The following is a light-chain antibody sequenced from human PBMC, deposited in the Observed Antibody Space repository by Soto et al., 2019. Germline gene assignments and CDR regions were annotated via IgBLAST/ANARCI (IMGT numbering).Light chain of an antibody. CDR1: SSDVGAYDY. CDR2: EVS. V-gene: IGLV2-14*01. CDR3: TSYTSSNTYV. Sequence: QSVLTQPASVSGSPGQSITISCTLTSSDVGAYDYVSWYQQHPGKAPKLMIFEVSDRPSGVSNRFSGSKSGNTASLTISGLQAEDEADYYCTSYTSSNTYVFGTGTKVTV. J-gene: IGLJ1*01.